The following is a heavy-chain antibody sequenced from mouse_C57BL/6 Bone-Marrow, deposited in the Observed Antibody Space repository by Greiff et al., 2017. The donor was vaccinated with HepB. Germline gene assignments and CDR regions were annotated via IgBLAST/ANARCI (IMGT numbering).Heavy chain of an antibody. CDR1: GYTFTDYY. D-gene: IGHD1-1*01. V-gene: IGHV1-76*01. CDR3: ARDGSSFHFDY. Sequence: VQRVESGAELVRPGASVKLSCKASGYTFTDYYINWVKQRPGQGLEWIARIYPGSGNTYYNEKFKGKATLTAEKSSSTAYMQLSSLTSEDSAVYFCARDGSSFHFDYWGQGTTLTVSS. CDR2: IYPGSGNT. J-gene: IGHJ2*01.